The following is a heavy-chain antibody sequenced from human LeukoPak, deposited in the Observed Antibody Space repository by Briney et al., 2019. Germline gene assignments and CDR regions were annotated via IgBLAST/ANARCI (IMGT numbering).Heavy chain of an antibody. Sequence: ASVKVSCKAAGGTFSSYAISWVRQAPGQGLEWMGRIIPIFGTANYAQKFQGRVTITTDESTSTAYMELSSLRSEDTAVYYCARVSHQGDYYDHDYWGQGTLVTVSS. J-gene: IGHJ4*02. CDR1: GGTFSSYA. CDR2: IIPIFGTA. CDR3: ARVSHQGDYYDHDY. D-gene: IGHD3-22*01. V-gene: IGHV1-69*05.